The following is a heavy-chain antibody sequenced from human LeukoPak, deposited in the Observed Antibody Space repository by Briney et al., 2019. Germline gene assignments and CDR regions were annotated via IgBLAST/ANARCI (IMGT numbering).Heavy chain of an antibody. CDR2: ISYDGSNK. D-gene: IGHD4-17*01. J-gene: IGHJ4*02. CDR1: GFTFSSYA. CDR3: ASYEIPGTTVTTFVDY. Sequence: QSGGSLRLSCAASGFTFSSYAMHWVRQAPGKGLEWVAVISYDGSNKYYADSVKGRFTISRDNSKNTLYLQMNSLRAEDTAVYYCASYEIPGTTVTTFVDYWGQGTLVTVSS. V-gene: IGHV3-30-3*01.